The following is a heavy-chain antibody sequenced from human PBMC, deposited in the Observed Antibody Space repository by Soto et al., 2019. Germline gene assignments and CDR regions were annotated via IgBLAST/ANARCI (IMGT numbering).Heavy chain of an antibody. CDR3: ARRRIAASGWDV. CDR2: IDPSDSYT. CDR1: GYSFTSYW. V-gene: IGHV5-10-1*01. D-gene: IGHD6-13*01. J-gene: IGHJ6*02. Sequence: GESLKISCKGSGYSFTSYWISWVRQMPGKGLEWMGRIDPSDSYTNYSPSFQGHVTISADKSISTAYLQWSSLKTSDTAMYYCARRRIAASGWDVWGQGTTVTVSS.